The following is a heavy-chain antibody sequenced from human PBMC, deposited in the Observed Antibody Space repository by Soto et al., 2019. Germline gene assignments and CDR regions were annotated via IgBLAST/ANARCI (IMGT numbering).Heavy chain of an antibody. V-gene: IGHV3-73*01. CDR2: IRSKANSYAT. J-gene: IGHJ6*02. CDR3: VYYYYYGMDV. Sequence: LSLACAASGFTFSGSAMHWVRQASGKGLEWVGRIRSKANSYATAYAASVKGRFTISRDDSKNTAYLQMNSLKTEDTDVYYCVYYYYYGMDVWGQGTTVTVSS. CDR1: GFTFSGSA.